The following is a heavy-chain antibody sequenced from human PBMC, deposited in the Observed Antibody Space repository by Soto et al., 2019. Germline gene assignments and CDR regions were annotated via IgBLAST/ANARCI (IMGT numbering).Heavy chain of an antibody. J-gene: IGHJ4*02. CDR1: GYTFTNYG. Sequence: QVLLVQSGAQVKKPGASVKVSCQTSGYTFTNYGISWVRQAPGQGLEWMGWISTYNGNTDYAQKFQGRVTMTTDTSTSTAYMELRSLRSGDTAVYYCARDPCSGNSCSSYWGQGTLVTVSS. V-gene: IGHV1-18*01. CDR3: ARDPCSGNSCSSY. CDR2: ISTYNGNT. D-gene: IGHD2-15*01.